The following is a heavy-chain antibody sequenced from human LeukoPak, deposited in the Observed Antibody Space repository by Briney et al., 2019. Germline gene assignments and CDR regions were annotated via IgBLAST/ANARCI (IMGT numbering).Heavy chain of an antibody. J-gene: IGHJ4*02. CDR2: IYYSGTT. D-gene: IGHD1-14*01. V-gene: IGHV4-39*01. CDR1: GGSISTSIYY. Sequence: SETLSLTCTVSGGSISTSIYYWGWIRQPPGKGLEWIGTIYYSGTTYHNPSLKSRVTISVDTSKNHFSLRLSSVTAADTAVYYCARQPSSENHPRYFDYWGQGTLVTVSS. CDR3: ARQPSSENHPRYFDY.